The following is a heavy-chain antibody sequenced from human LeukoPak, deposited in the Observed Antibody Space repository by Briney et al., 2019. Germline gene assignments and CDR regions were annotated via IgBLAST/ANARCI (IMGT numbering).Heavy chain of an antibody. J-gene: IGHJ6*02. CDR1: GGSISSYY. CDR2: IYYSGST. D-gene: IGHD2-15*01. V-gene: IGHV4-59*01. Sequence: KPSETLSLTCTVSGGSISSYYWSWIRQPPGKGLGWIGYIYYSGSTNYNPSPKSRVTISVDTSKNQFSLKLSSVTAADTAVYYCARSSRADYYYYYGMDVWGQGTTVTVSS. CDR3: ARSSRADYYYYYGMDV.